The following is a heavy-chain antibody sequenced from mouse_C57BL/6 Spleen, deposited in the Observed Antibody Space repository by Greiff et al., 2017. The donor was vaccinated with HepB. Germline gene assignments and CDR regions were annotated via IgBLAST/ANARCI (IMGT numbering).Heavy chain of an antibody. V-gene: IGHV1-64*01. Sequence: QVQLQQSGAELVKPGASVKLSCKASGYTFTSYWMHWVKQRPGQGLEWIGMIHPNSGSTNYNEKFKSKATLTVDKSSSTAYMQLSSLTSEDSAVYYCARSRGYYGNYDYAMDYWGQGTSVTVSS. CDR1: GYTFTSYW. CDR2: IHPNSGST. J-gene: IGHJ4*01. D-gene: IGHD2-1*01. CDR3: ARSRGYYGNYDYAMDY.